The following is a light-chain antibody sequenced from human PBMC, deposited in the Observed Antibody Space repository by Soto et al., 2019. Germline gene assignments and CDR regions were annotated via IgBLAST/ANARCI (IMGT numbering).Light chain of an antibody. CDR3: QQYSNWPYT. V-gene: IGKV3-15*01. Sequence: EIVMTQSPATLSVSPGERATLSCRASQSVSSILAWYQQKPGQAPRLLIYDASTRATGLPARFSGSGSGTEFTLTISSLQSEDFAVYYCQQYSNWPYTFGQGTKLEIK. CDR1: QSVSSI. J-gene: IGKJ2*01. CDR2: DAS.